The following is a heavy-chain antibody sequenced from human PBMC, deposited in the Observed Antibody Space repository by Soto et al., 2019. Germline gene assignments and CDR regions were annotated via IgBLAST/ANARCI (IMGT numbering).Heavy chain of an antibody. CDR3: AHRLHYLNTFDY. D-gene: IGHD1-26*01. Sequence: QITLKESGPTLVKPTQTLTLTRTFSGFSLSTSGVGVGWIRQPPGKALEWLALIYWDDDKRYSPSLKSRLTIRKATSKNQVVLTMTNMDPVDTATYYCAHRLHYLNTFDYWGQGTLVIVSS. CDR1: GFSLSTSGVG. CDR2: IYWDDDK. J-gene: IGHJ4*02. V-gene: IGHV2-5*02.